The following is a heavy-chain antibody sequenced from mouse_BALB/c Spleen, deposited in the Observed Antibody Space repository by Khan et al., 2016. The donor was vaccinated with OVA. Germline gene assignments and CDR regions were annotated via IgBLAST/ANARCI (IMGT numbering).Heavy chain of an antibody. CDR1: GYSITSNYA. V-gene: IGHV3-2*02. D-gene: IGHD1-1*01. Sequence: VQLKQSGPGLVKPSQSLSLTCTVSGYSITSNYAWNWIRQFPGNKLEWMGYISYSGSTSYNPSLKSRISITRDTSKNQFFLQLSSVTTEDTATYYCASGNYYGYAMDYWGQGTSVTVSS. CDR3: ASGNYYGYAMDY. J-gene: IGHJ4*01. CDR2: ISYSGST.